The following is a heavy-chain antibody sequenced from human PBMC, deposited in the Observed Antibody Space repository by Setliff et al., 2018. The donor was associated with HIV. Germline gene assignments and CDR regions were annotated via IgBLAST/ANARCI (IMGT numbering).Heavy chain of an antibody. Sequence: GGSLRLSCAASGFTFGSYDMNWVRQAPGKGLEWVSHISGSGSIIYYADSVKGRFTISRDNAEYSLHLQMNSLRAEDTAVYYCARARLRNYYYYMDVWAKGTTVTVSS. CDR2: ISGSGSII. CDR1: GFTFGSYD. D-gene: IGHD5-12*01. V-gene: IGHV3-48*03. J-gene: IGHJ6*03. CDR3: ARARLRNYYYYMDV.